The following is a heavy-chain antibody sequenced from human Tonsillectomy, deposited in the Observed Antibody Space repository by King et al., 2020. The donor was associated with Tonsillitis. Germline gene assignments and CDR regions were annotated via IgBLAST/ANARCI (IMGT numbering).Heavy chain of an antibody. CDR2: ISGSGGST. CDR1: GFTFSSYA. J-gene: IGHJ3*02. D-gene: IGHD3-22*01. Sequence: VQLVESGGGLVQPGGSLRLSCAASGFTFSSYAMSWVRQAPGKGLEWVSAISGSGGSTYYADSVKGRFTISRDNSKNTLYLQMNSLRAEDTAVYYCAKEAGLYYYDSSGFKDAFDIWGQGTIVTVSS. V-gene: IGHV3-23*04. CDR3: AKEAGLYYYDSSGFKDAFDI.